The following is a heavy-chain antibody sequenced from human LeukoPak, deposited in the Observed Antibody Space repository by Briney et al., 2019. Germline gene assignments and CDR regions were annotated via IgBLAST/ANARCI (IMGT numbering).Heavy chain of an antibody. J-gene: IGHJ4*02. CDR1: GFTFDDYA. D-gene: IGHD3-22*01. V-gene: IGHV3-43*01. CDR2: IRWDGTST. Sequence: GGSLRLSCAASGFTFDDYAMHWVRQAPGKGLEWVSLIRWDGTSTYHADSVKGRFTISRDNIKKSLYLQMNSLRTEDTALYYCAKAHYYDSSSFDPAFWGTRPLDYWGPGTLVTVSP. CDR3: AKAHYYDSSSFDPAFWGTRPLDY.